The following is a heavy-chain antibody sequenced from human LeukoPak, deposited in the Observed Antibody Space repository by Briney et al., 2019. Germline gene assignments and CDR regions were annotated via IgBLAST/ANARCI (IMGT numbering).Heavy chain of an antibody. Sequence: SETLSLTCTVSGGSISSYYWSWIRQPPGKGLEWIGYIYYSGSTNYNPSLKSRVTISVDTSKNQFSLKLSSVTAADTAVYYCARQYYGSGPLGGYWGQGTLVTVSS. CDR1: GGSISSYY. J-gene: IGHJ4*02. D-gene: IGHD3-10*01. CDR3: ARQYYGSGPLGGY. V-gene: IGHV4-59*08. CDR2: IYYSGST.